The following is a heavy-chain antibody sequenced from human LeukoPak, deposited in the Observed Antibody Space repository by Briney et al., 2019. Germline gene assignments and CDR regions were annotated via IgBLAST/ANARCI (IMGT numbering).Heavy chain of an antibody. CDR3: ATGLGGFPLPFDY. V-gene: IGHV1-24*01. J-gene: IGHJ4*02. Sequence: ASVKVSCKVSGYTLTKLPMHWVRQAPGKGLEWMGGFDLEDGEIIYAQKFQGRVTMTEDTSTDTAYMELSRLRSEDTAVYYCATGLGGFPLPFDYWGQGTLVTVS. D-gene: IGHD2-15*01. CDR2: FDLEDGEI. CDR1: GYTLTKLP.